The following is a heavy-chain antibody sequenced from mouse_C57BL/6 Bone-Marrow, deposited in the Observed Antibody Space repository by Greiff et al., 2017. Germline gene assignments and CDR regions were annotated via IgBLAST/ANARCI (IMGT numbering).Heavy chain of an antibody. CDR2: IRSKSNNYAT. CDR3: VRHGGGTVSFDV. D-gene: IGHD4-1*01. Sequence: VQLKESGGGLVQPKGSLKLSCAASGFSFNTYAMNWVRQAPGKGLEWVARIRSKSNNYATYYADSVKDRFTISRDDSESMLYLQMNNLKTEDTAMYYCVRHGGGTVSFDVWGQGTTLTVSS. V-gene: IGHV10-1*01. CDR1: GFSFNTYA. J-gene: IGHJ2*01.